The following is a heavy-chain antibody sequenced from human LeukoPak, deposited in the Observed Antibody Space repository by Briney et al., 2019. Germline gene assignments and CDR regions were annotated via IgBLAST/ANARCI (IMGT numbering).Heavy chain of an antibody. J-gene: IGHJ4*02. D-gene: IGHD3-22*01. V-gene: IGHV3-21*01. CDR2: ISSSSSYI. CDR1: GFTFSSYS. Sequence: PGGSLRLSCAASGFTFSSYSMNWVRQAPGKGLEWVSSISSSSSYIYYADSVKGRFTISRDNAKNSLYLQMNSLRAEDTAVYYCARVPYYYDSSGPDWYFDCWGQGTLVTVSS. CDR3: ARVPYYYDSSGPDWYFDC.